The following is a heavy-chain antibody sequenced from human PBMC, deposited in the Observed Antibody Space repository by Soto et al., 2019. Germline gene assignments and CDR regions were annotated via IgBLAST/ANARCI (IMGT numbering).Heavy chain of an antibody. CDR2: IYYSGST. D-gene: IGHD3-22*01. Sequence: SETLSPTSTVSGGSISSSSYYWGWIRQPPGKGLEWIGSIYYSGSTYYNPSLKSRVTISVDTSKNQFSLKLSSVTAADTAVYFCARHRITMIGSVDYWGQGTLVTVSS. J-gene: IGHJ4*02. V-gene: IGHV4-39*01. CDR3: ARHRITMIGSVDY. CDR1: GGSISSSSYY.